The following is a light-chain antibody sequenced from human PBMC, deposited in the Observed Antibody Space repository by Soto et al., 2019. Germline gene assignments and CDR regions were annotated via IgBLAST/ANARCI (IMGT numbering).Light chain of an antibody. CDR3: AVWDVRLKGLV. CDR2: DNH. Sequence: KRVTFSCSGSSSNIGINTVNWYRQLPGTAPQLLISDNHRRPSGVPDRFSGSKSGTTASLAISGLQSEDEATYFCAVWDVRLKGLVIGTPTTVTVL. CDR1: SSNIGINT. V-gene: IGLV1-44*01. J-gene: IGLJ6*01.